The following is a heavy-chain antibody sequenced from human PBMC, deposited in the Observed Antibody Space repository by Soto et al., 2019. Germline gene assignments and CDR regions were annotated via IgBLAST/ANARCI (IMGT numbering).Heavy chain of an antibody. J-gene: IGHJ6*03. CDR3: ARWYYDFWSGYPSSPYHYYHLDV. CDR1: GGSISSYY. V-gene: IGHV4-59*08. Sequence: SETLSLTCTVSGGSISSYYWSWIRQPPGKGLEWIGYIYYSGSTNYNPSLKSRVTISVDTSKNQFSLKLSSVTAADTAVYYCARWYYDFWSGYPSSPYHYYHLDVCGKGTTVTVSS. D-gene: IGHD3-3*01. CDR2: IYYSGST.